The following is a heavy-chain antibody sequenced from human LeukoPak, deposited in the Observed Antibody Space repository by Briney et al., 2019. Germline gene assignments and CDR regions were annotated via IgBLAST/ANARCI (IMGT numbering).Heavy chain of an antibody. CDR1: GYTFTNYY. Sequence: ASVKVSGKASGYTFTNYYMHWVRQAPGQGLEWMGWINPHSDGTNLAQKFQGRVTMTRDTSISTAYMELSRLRSDDTAMYYCATEGVTRGFHYWGQGSLVTVSS. CDR2: INPHSDGT. CDR3: ATEGVTRGFHY. D-gene: IGHD4-11*01. J-gene: IGHJ4*02. V-gene: IGHV1-2*02.